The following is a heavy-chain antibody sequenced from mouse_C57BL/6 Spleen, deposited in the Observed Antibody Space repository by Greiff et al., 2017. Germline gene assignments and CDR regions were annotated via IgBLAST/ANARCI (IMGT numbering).Heavy chain of an antibody. CDR3: ARSLRYYFDC. CDR2: IYPGSGST. D-gene: IGHD1-1*01. V-gene: IGHV1-55*01. J-gene: IGHJ2*01. Sequence: QVQLQQPGAELVKPGASVKMSCKASGYTFTSYWITWVKQRPGQGLEWIGDIYPGSGSTNYNEKFKSKVTLTVDTTSSTAYMQLSSLTSEDSAVYYCARSLRYYFDCWGQGTTLTVSS. CDR1: GYTFTSYW.